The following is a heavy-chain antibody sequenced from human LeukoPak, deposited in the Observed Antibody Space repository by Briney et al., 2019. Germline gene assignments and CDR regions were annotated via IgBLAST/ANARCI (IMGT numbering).Heavy chain of an antibody. CDR3: ARVHRGFGAFDI. CDR1: GGSISSYY. Sequence: SETLSLTCTVPGGSISSYYWSWIRQPPGKGLEWIGYIYYSGSTNYNPSLKSRVTISVDTSKNQFSLKLSSVTAADTAVYYCARVHRGFGAFDIWGQGTMVTVSS. J-gene: IGHJ3*02. D-gene: IGHD3-10*01. V-gene: IGHV4-59*01. CDR2: IYYSGST.